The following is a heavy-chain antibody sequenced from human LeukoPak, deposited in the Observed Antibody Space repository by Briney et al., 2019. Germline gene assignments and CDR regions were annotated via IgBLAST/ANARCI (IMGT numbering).Heavy chain of an antibody. CDR3: ARQSYDILTFGAFDI. CDR1: GGSFSSSSYY. J-gene: IGHJ3*02. CDR2: IYYSGST. V-gene: IGHV4-39*01. D-gene: IGHD3-9*01. Sequence: SETLSLTCTVSGGSFSSSSYYWGWIRQPPGKGLEWIGSIYYSGSTYYNPSLKSRVTISVDTSKNQFSLKLSSVTAADTAVYYCARQSYDILTFGAFDIWGQGTMVTVSS.